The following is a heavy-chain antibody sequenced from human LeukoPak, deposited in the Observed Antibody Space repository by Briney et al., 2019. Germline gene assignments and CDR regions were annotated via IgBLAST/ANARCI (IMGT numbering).Heavy chain of an antibody. CDR3: ARHSIVGQWLVPFDY. Sequence: SETLSLTCTVSAGSISSSNYYWGWIRQPPGKGLEWIGYIYYSGSTNYNPSLKSRVTISVDTSKNQFSLKLSSVTAADTAVYYCARHSIVGQWLVPFDYWGQGTLVTVSS. CDR2: IYYSGST. CDR1: AGSISSSNYY. D-gene: IGHD6-19*01. J-gene: IGHJ4*02. V-gene: IGHV4-61*05.